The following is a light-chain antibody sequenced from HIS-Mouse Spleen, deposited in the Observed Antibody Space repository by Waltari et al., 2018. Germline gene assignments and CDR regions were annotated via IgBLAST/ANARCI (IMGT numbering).Light chain of an antibody. J-gene: IGLJ2*01. CDR3: QSADSSGTYSVV. CDR2: KDS. CDR1: ALPKQY. V-gene: IGLV3-25*03. Sequence: SYELTQPPSVSVSPGQTARITCSGDALPKQYAYWYQQKPGQAPVLGIYKDSERPSGIPERFSGSSSGTTVTLTISGVQAEDEAYYYCQSADSSGTYSVVFGGGTKLTVL.